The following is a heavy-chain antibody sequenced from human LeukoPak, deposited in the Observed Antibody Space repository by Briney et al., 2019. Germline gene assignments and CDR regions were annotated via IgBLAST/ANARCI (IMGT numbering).Heavy chain of an antibody. Sequence: GGSLRLSCAASGFTFSRYSMNWVRQAPGKGLEWVSSISSSSSFIYYADSVKGRFTISRDNAKNSLYLQMNSLRAEDTAVYYCARHPPLGSCSTISCPHLDYWGQGTLVTVSS. D-gene: IGHD2-2*01. CDR3: ARHPPLGSCSTISCPHLDY. CDR2: ISSSSSFI. CDR1: GFTFSRYS. V-gene: IGHV3-21*01. J-gene: IGHJ4*02.